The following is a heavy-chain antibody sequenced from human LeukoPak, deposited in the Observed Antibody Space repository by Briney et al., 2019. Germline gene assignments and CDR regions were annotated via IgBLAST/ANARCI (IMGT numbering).Heavy chain of an antibody. Sequence: PGGSLRLSCAASGFTFSSYGMSWVRQAPGKGLKWVSAISGGGRITYYADSVKGRFTISRDNSKNTLYLQMNSLRAEDTAVYYCAKDGGPNYDSSGYYTDDAFDIWGQGTMVTVSS. J-gene: IGHJ3*02. V-gene: IGHV3-23*01. CDR3: AKDGGPNYDSSGYYTDDAFDI. CDR2: ISGGGRIT. D-gene: IGHD3-22*01. CDR1: GFTFSSYG.